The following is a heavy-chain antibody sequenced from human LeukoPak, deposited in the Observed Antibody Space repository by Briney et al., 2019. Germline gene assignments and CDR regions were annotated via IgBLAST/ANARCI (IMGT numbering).Heavy chain of an antibody. CDR1: GFTFSSYG. Sequence: GRSLRLSRAASGFTFSSYGMHWVRQAPGKGLEWVAVISYDGSNKYYADSVKGRFTISRDNSKNTLYLQMNSLRAEDTAVYYCAKDQLGYCSGGSCYSTGFDYWGQGTLVTVSS. V-gene: IGHV3-30*18. CDR3: AKDQLGYCSGGSCYSTGFDY. CDR2: ISYDGSNK. J-gene: IGHJ4*02. D-gene: IGHD2-15*01.